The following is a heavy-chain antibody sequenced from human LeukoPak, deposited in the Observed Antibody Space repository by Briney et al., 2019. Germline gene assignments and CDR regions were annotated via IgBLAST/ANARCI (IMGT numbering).Heavy chain of an antibody. CDR3: ARGQQWLPYFDY. J-gene: IGHJ4*02. Sequence: GGSLRLSCAASGFTFSSYSMNWVRQAPGKGLEWVSSISSSSSSIYYADSVKGRFTISRDSAKNSLYLQMNSLRAEDTAVYFCARGQQWLPYFDYWGQGTLVTVSS. CDR1: GFTFSSYS. D-gene: IGHD6-19*01. CDR2: ISSSSSSI. V-gene: IGHV3-21*01.